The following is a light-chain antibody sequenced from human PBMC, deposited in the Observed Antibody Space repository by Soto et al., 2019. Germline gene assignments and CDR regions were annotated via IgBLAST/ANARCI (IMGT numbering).Light chain of an antibody. CDR2: GAS. CDR3: QQYGSSPLT. J-gene: IGKJ4*01. CDR1: QSVSSSY. V-gene: IGKV3-20*01. Sequence: EIVLTQSPGTLSLSPGERATLSCRASQSVSSSYLAWYQQKPGQAPRLLIYGASTRATGIPDRFSGSGSGTDFTFTISRLESEDFAVYXXQQYGSSPLTFGGGTKVEIK.